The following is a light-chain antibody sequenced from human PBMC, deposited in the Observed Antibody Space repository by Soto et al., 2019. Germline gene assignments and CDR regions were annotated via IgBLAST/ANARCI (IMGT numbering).Light chain of an antibody. V-gene: IGLV2-11*01. Sequence: QSALTQPRSVSGSPGQSVTISCTGTSSDVGGYHYVSWYQQHPGKVPKLMIYDVSKRPSGVPDRFSGSKSGNTASLTISGLQAEDEADYYCCSYAGSYTYVFGTGTKLTVL. J-gene: IGLJ2*01. CDR2: DVS. CDR3: CSYAGSYTYV. CDR1: SSDVGGYHY.